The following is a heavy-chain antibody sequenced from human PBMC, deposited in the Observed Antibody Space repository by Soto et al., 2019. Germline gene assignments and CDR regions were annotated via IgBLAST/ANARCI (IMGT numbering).Heavy chain of an antibody. J-gene: IGHJ4*02. Sequence: GGSLRLSCAASGFTFSSYSMNWVRRAPGKGLEWVSYISSSSTIYYADSVKGRFTISRDNAKNSLYLQMNSLRAEDTAVYYCARERSSSPLDYWGQGTLVTVSS. D-gene: IGHD6-6*01. CDR2: ISSSSTI. V-gene: IGHV3-48*01. CDR1: GFTFSSYS. CDR3: ARERSSSPLDY.